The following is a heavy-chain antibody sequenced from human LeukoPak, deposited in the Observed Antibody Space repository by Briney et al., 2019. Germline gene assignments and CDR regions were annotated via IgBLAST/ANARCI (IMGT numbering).Heavy chain of an antibody. CDR1: GFIFSYYA. CDR2: IGPSGTTT. D-gene: IGHD5-18*01. J-gene: IGHJ3*02. V-gene: IGHV3-48*03. Sequence: PGGSLRLSCAASGFIFSYYAMNWVRQAPGRGREGVSYIGPSGTTTYYADSVKGRFTIPRDNAKSSLYLQMNSLRAEDTAIYYCARDRVDTDAFDIWGQGTMATVSS. CDR3: ARDRVDTDAFDI.